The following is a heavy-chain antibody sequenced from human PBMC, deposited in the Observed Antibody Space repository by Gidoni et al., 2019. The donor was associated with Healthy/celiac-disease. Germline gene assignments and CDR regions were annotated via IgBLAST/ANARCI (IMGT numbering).Heavy chain of an antibody. Sequence: EVPLLESGGGLVQPGGSLSLSFAASGFHFSAYAMSWVRQGPGKGLEWVSAISGSGGSTYYADSVKGRFTISRDNSKNTLYMQMNSLRAEDTAVYYCAKDIVVVPAEYYYYGMDVWGQGTTVTVSS. J-gene: IGHJ6*02. CDR1: GFHFSAYA. D-gene: IGHD2-2*01. CDR3: AKDIVVVPAEYYYYGMDV. V-gene: IGHV3-23*01. CDR2: ISGSGGST.